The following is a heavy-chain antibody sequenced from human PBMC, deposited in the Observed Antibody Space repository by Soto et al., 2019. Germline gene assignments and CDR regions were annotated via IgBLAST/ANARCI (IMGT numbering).Heavy chain of an antibody. D-gene: IGHD3-22*01. Sequence: GGSPRPSCAASGFTLSSYSMHRVPPAPGKGLDWVALISYDGSDKDYADSVKGRFTISRDNSRNTLFLQMNSLRAEDTAVYYCARDYYKYYDSSGYYRSPAYWGQGTLVTVSS. CDR2: ISYDGSDK. V-gene: IGHV3-30-3*01. J-gene: IGHJ4*02. CDR1: GFTLSSYS. CDR3: ARDYYKYYDSSGYYRSPAY.